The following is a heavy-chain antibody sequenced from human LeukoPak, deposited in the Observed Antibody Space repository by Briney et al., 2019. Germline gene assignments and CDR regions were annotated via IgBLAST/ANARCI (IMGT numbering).Heavy chain of an antibody. V-gene: IGHV3-7*05. CDR3: ARDGPLEIFGVVIPRGWFDP. J-gene: IGHJ5*02. Sequence: PAGSLRLSCAASGFTFSSYWMSWVRQAPPKGLEWVANIKQYGSEKYYVDSVKDRCTISRDNAKNSLYLQMNSLRAEDTAVYYCARDGPLEIFGVVIPRGWFDPWGQGTLVTVSS. D-gene: IGHD3-3*01. CDR2: IKQYGSEK. CDR1: GFTFSSYW.